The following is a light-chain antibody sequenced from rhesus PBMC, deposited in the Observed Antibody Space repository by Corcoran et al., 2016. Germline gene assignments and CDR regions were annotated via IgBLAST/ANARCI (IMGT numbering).Light chain of an antibody. V-gene: IGLV2-13*03. J-gene: IGLJ1*01. Sequence: QAAPTQSPSVSGSPGQSVTISCTGTRSDLGAYNRVSWYQHHPGKAPKLMIYDFTKRPSGVSDRFSGSKSVNTASLTISGLQAEDEADYFCSSYTTTYTYIFGTGTRLTVL. CDR1: RSDLGAYNR. CDR3: SSYTTTYTYI. CDR2: DFT.